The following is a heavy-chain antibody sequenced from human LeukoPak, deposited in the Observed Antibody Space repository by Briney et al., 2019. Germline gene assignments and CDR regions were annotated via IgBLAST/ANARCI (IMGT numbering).Heavy chain of an antibody. Sequence: GGSLRLSCAASGFTFSSYAMSWVRQAPGKGLEWVSAISGSGGSTYYADSVKGRLTISRDNSKNTLYLQMNSLRAEDTAVYYCAKNYYGSGSYPFFDYWGQGTLVTVSS. CDR3: AKNYYGSGSYPFFDY. CDR1: GFTFSSYA. V-gene: IGHV3-23*01. CDR2: ISGSGGST. D-gene: IGHD3-10*01. J-gene: IGHJ4*02.